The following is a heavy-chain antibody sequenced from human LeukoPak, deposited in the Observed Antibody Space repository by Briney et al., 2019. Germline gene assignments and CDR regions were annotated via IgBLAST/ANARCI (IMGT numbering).Heavy chain of an antibody. J-gene: IGHJ4*02. CDR3: VKNNGWFHLAQ. Sequence: PGGSLRLSCAASGFNFRDHWMDWVRQAPGKGLEWVGLIKTDGSETYYLDSLRGRFSISRDNTNNALYLQMNSLRVEDTAVYYCVKNNGWFHLAQWGQGTLVTVSS. V-gene: IGHV3-7*03. CDR1: GFNFRDHW. D-gene: IGHD6-19*01. CDR2: IKTDGSET.